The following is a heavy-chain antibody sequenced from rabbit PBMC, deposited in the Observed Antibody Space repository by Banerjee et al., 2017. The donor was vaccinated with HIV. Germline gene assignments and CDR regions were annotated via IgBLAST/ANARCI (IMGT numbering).Heavy chain of an antibody. CDR1: GFSFSSSYY. Sequence: VESGGGLVKPGASLTLTCKASGFSFSSSYYMCWVRQAPGKGLEWIGCMYPDGVGSTAYASWAKGRFTISKTSSTTVTLQMTSLTAADTATYFCARGSAAMTMVITGYYLSLWGPGTLVTVS. CDR3: ARGSAAMTMVITGYYLSL. D-gene: IGHD2-1*01. J-gene: IGHJ4*01. V-gene: IGHV1S40*01. CDR2: MYPDGVGST.